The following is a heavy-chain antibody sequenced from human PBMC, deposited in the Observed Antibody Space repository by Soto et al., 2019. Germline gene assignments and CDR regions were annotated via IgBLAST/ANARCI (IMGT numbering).Heavy chain of an antibody. V-gene: IGHV3-33*01. D-gene: IGHD6-6*01. Sequence: GGSLRLSCAASGFTFSSYGMHWVRQAPGKGLEWVAVIWYDGSNKYYADSVKGRFTISRDNSKNTLYLQMNSLRAEDTAVYYYARPSSGWVSSTAWYYFDYWGQGTLVTVSS. CDR2: IWYDGSNK. J-gene: IGHJ4*02. CDR3: ARPSSGWVSSTAWYYFDY. CDR1: GFTFSSYG.